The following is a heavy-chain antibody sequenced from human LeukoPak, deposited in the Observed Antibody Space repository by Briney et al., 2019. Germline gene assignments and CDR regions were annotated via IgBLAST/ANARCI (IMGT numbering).Heavy chain of an antibody. CDR1: GFTFSAYD. J-gene: IGHJ4*02. Sequence: GGSLRLSCAASGFTFSAYDMHWVRQAAGKGLEWVPSIGKRDDTYYIDSVKGRFTISRENAKNSLYLQMNSLRTGDTAVYYCARGAETGFDFWGQGILVTVSS. D-gene: IGHD1-14*01. V-gene: IGHV3-13*01. CDR2: IGKRDDT. CDR3: ARGAETGFDF.